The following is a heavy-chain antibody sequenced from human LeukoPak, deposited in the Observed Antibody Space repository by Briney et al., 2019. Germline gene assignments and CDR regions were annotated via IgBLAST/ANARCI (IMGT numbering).Heavy chain of an antibody. CDR3: AKADDGESYYYGMDV. V-gene: IGHV3-9*01. CDR2: ISWNSGSI. J-gene: IGHJ6*02. Sequence: PGGSLRLSCAASGFTFDDYAMHWVRQAPGKGLEWVSGISWNSGSIGYADSVKGRFTISRDNAKNSLYLQMNSLRAEDTALYYCAKADDGESYYYGMDVWGQGTTVTVSS. CDR1: GFTFDDYA. D-gene: IGHD3-10*01.